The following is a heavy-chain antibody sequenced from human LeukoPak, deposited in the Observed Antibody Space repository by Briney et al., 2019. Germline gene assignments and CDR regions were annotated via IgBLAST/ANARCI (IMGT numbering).Heavy chain of an antibody. J-gene: IGHJ5*02. CDR1: GFTLCNAW. V-gene: IGHV3-15*01. Sequence: GGSLRLSCTASGFTLCNAWMTWGRPAPGKGLGWVGRIKSKTDGGTTDYTAPVKGRFTISRDASKNTLYLQMTGLKTEDTAVYYCTRGPMSWFDPWGQGTLVTVSS. CDR3: TRGPMSWFDP. D-gene: IGHD3-22*01. CDR2: IKSKTDGGTT.